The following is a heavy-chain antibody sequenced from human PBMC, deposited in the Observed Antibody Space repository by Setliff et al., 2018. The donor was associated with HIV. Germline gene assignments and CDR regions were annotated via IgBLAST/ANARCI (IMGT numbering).Heavy chain of an antibody. Sequence: ASVKVSCKASGGTFSSYVISWVRQAPGQGLEWMGVIIPIFGTANNAQKFQGRVTITADESTSTAYMELSSLRSDDAAVYYCARKYCTNGVCYKTGEFDYWGQGTLVTVSS. J-gene: IGHJ4*02. CDR3: ARKYCTNGVCYKTGEFDY. CDR2: IIPIFGTA. CDR1: GGTFSSYV. V-gene: IGHV1-69*13. D-gene: IGHD2-8*01.